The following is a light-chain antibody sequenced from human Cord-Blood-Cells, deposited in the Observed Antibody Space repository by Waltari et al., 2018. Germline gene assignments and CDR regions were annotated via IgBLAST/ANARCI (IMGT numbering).Light chain of an antibody. CDR3: QQYSNGPPST. CDR2: GAS. J-gene: IGKJ1*01. V-gene: IGKV3-15*01. CDR1: QSVRSN. Sequence: EIVLTQPPATMSVSPGERAPPSCRASQSVRSNLAWYQQKPGQAPRLLIYGASTRATGNPGRLSGGGSGTEFTLTISSLQSEDFAVYSCQQYSNGPPSTFGQGP.